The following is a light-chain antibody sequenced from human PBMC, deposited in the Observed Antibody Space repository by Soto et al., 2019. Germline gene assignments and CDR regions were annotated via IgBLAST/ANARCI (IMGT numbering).Light chain of an antibody. Sequence: EIVLTQSPATLSLSPGERATLSCRASQSVSSHLAWYQQKPGQAPRLLIYVASNGATGIPARFSGSGSGTDFTLTISSLEPEDFAVYYCQQRSNRPPTFGQGTKLEIK. J-gene: IGKJ2*01. CDR3: QQRSNRPPT. V-gene: IGKV3-11*01. CDR1: QSVSSH. CDR2: VAS.